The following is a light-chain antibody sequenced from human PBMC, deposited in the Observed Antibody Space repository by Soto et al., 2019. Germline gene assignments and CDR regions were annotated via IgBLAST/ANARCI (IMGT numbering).Light chain of an antibody. Sequence: EIVLTQSPGTLSLSPGERATLSCRASQSVSSNYLAWYQQKPGQAPRVLIYVASSRANGIPDSFSGSGSGTDFTLTISRLEPEDFAVYYCQQYGSSPITFGQGTRLEIK. CDR2: VAS. J-gene: IGKJ5*01. CDR1: QSVSSNY. V-gene: IGKV3-20*01. CDR3: QQYGSSPIT.